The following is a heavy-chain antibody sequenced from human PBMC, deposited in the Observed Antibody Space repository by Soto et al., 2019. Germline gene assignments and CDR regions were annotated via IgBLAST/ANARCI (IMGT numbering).Heavy chain of an antibody. D-gene: IGHD2-2*01. CDR1: GGTFSSYT. CDR3: ARSPGIVVVPAAIWTYDAFDI. CDR2: IIPILGVA. V-gene: IGHV1-69*02. Sequence: SVKVSCKASGGTFSSYTISWVRQAPGQGLEWMGRIIPILGVANYAQKFQGRVTITADKSTSTAYMELSSLRSEDTAVYYCARSPGIVVVPAAIWTYDAFDIWGQGTMVTVSS. J-gene: IGHJ3*02.